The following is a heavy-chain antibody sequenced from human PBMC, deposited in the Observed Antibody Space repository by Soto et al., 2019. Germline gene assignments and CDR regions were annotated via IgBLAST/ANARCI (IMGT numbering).Heavy chain of an antibody. CDR2: IYYSGST. Sequence: SETLSLTCTVSGGSISSYYWSWIRQPPGKGLEWIGYIYYSGSTNYNPSLKSRVTISVDTSKNQFSLKLSSVTAADTAVYYCARTGYDGYNFYYYGMDVWGQGTTVTVSS. J-gene: IGHJ6*02. CDR1: GGSISSYY. V-gene: IGHV4-59*01. CDR3: ARTGYDGYNFYYYGMDV. D-gene: IGHD5-12*01.